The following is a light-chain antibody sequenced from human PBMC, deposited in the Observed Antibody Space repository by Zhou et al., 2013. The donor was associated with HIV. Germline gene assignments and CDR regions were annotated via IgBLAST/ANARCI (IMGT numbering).Light chain of an antibody. CDR2: DAS. Sequence: DIQMTRSPSSLSASVGDRVIITCQASQDISNYLAWYQQKPGQAPKLLIYDASSLHSGVPSRFSGNGSGTEFILSISTLQPEDFATYSCQQFNSYPWTFGQGTKVEIK. CDR3: QQFNSYPWT. V-gene: IGKV1-9*01. J-gene: IGKJ1*01. CDR1: QDISNY.